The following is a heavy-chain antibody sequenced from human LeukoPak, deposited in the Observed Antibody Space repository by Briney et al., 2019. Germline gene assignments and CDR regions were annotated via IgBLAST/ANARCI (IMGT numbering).Heavy chain of an antibody. CDR2: INPNSGDT. J-gene: IGHJ4*02. CDR1: GYTFTGYY. D-gene: IGHD3-22*01. V-gene: IGHV1-2*02. CDR3: ARGSTSFDSTGYYYY. Sequence: ASVKVSCKASGYTFTGYYMHWVRQAPGQGLEWMGWINPNSGDTNYAQKFQGRVTMTRDTSISTAYMELSSLRSDDTAVLYCARGSTSFDSTGYYYYWGQGTLVTVSS.